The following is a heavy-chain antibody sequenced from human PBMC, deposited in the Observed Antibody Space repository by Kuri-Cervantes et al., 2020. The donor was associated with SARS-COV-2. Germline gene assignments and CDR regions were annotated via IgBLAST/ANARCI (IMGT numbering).Heavy chain of an antibody. J-gene: IGHJ3*02. V-gene: IGHV1-46*01. CDR2: INPSGSGT. D-gene: IGHD6-13*01. CDR1: GYSFSDHY. CDR3: ATHNSSWYKAFDI. Sequence: ASVKVSCKAFGYSFSDHYMYWVRQAPGQGLEWIGIINPSGSGTRYPQRFQDRISMTRDTSTSTVYMELSSLRSEDTAVYYCATHNSSWYKAFDIWGQGTMVTVSS.